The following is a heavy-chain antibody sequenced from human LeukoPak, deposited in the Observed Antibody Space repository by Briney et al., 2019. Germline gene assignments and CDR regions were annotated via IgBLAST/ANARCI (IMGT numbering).Heavy chain of an antibody. D-gene: IGHD3-10*01. CDR2: INPSGGST. Sequence: ASVKVSCKASGYTFTRYYMHWVRQAPGQGLEWMGRINPSGGSTSYAQKFQGRVTMTRDTSTSTVYMELSSLRSEDTAVYYCARVPKVGELSIDYWGQVTLVPVSS. J-gene: IGHJ4*02. CDR3: ARVPKVGELSIDY. V-gene: IGHV1-46*01. CDR1: GYTFTRYY.